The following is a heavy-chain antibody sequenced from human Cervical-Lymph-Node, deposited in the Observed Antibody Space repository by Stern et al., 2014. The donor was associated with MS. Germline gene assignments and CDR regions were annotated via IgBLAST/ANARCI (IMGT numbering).Heavy chain of an antibody. Sequence: VQLVQSGAEVKKPGASVKVSCKASGYTFNYYMHWVRQAPGQGPEWMGRINPISSVTDYARKFQGRVTMTRDTSISTAYMELSRLRSDDTAVYYCAKDYSTSSSNWFDPWGQGTLVTVSS. CDR3: AKDYSTSSSNWFDP. CDR1: GYTFNYY. D-gene: IGHD6-6*01. J-gene: IGHJ5*02. V-gene: IGHV1-2*02. CDR2: INPISSVT.